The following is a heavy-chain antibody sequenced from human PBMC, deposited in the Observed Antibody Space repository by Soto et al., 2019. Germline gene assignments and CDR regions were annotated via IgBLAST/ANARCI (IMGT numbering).Heavy chain of an antibody. CDR2: IRSKANSYAT. D-gene: IGHD6-19*01. J-gene: IGHJ4*02. V-gene: IGHV3-73*02. Sequence: EVQLVESGGGLVQPGGSLKLSCAASGFTVSGSAMHWVRQAAGQGLEWFGRIRSKANSYATAYAAAVKGRFTITREDSKNTGYLQMNSLKTEDTAVYYCTRDAGFGLVRDSTDYWGQGTLVTVSS. CDR3: TRDAGFGLVRDSTDY. CDR1: GFTVSGSA.